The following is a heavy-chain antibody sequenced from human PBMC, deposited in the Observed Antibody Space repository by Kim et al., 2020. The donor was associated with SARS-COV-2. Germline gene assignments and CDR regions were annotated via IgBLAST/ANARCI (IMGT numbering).Heavy chain of an antibody. V-gene: IGHV1-24*01. D-gene: IGHD3-9*01. Sequence: ASVKVSCKVSGYTLTELSMHWVRQAPGKGLEWMGGFDPEDGETIYAQKFQGRVTMTEDTSTDTAYMELSSLRSEDTAVYYCATGVLRYFDWPRYGMDVWGQGTTVTVSS. CDR2: FDPEDGET. J-gene: IGHJ6*02. CDR3: ATGVLRYFDWPRYGMDV. CDR1: GYTLTELS.